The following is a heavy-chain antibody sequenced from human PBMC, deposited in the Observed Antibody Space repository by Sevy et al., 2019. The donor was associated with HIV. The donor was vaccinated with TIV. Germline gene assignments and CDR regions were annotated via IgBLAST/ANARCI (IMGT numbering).Heavy chain of an antibody. J-gene: IGHJ4*02. CDR3: AGQLVRKSSFDY. CDR1: GFTFSTYW. D-gene: IGHD6-13*01. CDR2: IKQDGSEK. V-gene: IGHV3-7*03. Sequence: GGSLRLSCVASGFTFSTYWMNWVRQAPGKGLEWVANIKQDGSEKYNVDSVKGRFTISGDNAKSSLYLQMNSLRAEDTAVEFCAGQLVRKSSFDYWGQGTLVTVSS.